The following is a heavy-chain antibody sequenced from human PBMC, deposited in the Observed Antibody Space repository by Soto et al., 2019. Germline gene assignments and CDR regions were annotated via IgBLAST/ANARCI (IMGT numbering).Heavy chain of an antibody. CDR1: GFTFDDYA. V-gene: IGHV3-9*01. CDR2: ISWNGAAT. CDR3: AKLPLYGSGFEC. J-gene: IGHJ4*02. D-gene: IGHD3-10*01. Sequence: EAQLVESGGGLVQPGRSLRLSCVASGFTFDDYAIHWVRQAPGKGLEWVSGISWNGAATVYADSVKGRFTISRDNAKNALYLQMSRLRTEDTAICYCAKLPLYGSGFECWGQGTLVTVSS.